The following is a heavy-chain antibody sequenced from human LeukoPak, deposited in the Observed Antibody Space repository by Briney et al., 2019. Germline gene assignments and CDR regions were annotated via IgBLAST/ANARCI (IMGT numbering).Heavy chain of an antibody. CDR1: GGSISSYY. J-gene: IGHJ2*01. CDR2: FYYSGST. V-gene: IGHV4-59*01. Sequence: SETLSLTCTVSGGSISSYYWSWIRQPPGKGLEWIGNFYYSGSTNYDPSLKSRVTISVDTSKSQSSLKVSSVTAADTAVYYCARGSSSSFNFDLWGRGTLVTVSS. D-gene: IGHD6-13*01. CDR3: ARGSSSSFNFDL.